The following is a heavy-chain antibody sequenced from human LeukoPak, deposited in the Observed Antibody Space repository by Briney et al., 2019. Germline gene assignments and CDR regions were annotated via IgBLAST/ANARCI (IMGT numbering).Heavy chain of an antibody. D-gene: IGHD3-3*01. CDR1: GGSITSHS. CDR2: SYYSGTT. Sequence: SETLSLTCNVSGGSITSHSWNWIRQSPGKGLEWIGYSYYSGTTNYSPSLKSRVTISLDTSKNQISLKLSSVTAADTAVYYCARGGEFWSGYYSWFDPWGQGTLVTVSS. J-gene: IGHJ5*02. V-gene: IGHV4-59*11. CDR3: ARGGEFWSGYYSWFDP.